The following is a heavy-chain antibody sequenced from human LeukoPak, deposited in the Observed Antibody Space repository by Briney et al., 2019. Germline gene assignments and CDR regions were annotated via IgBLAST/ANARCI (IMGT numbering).Heavy chain of an antibody. CDR1: GFTFSDYY. V-gene: IGHV3-11*01. D-gene: IGHD2-15*01. J-gene: IGHJ4*02. Sequence: GGSLRLSCEASGFTFSDYYLTWIRQAPGKGLEWVSYISSSGETTYYADSVEGRFTISRDNDKNSLYLQMNSLRAEDTAVYYCARDRSGGIYYFDSWSQGALVTVAS. CDR3: ARDRSGGIYYFDS. CDR2: ISSSGETT.